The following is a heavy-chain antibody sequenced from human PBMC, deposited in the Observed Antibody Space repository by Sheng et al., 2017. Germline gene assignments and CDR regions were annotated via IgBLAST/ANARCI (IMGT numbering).Heavy chain of an antibody. J-gene: IGHJ4*01. Sequence: EVQLVESGGGLVKPGGSLRLSCAASGFTFNTYSMNWVRQAPGKGLEWVSSISTSSSYKYYADSVKGRFTISRDNAKNSLYLQMDSLRAEDTAMYYCVTNYYDRSGYYYVWVWEYWG. CDR2: ISTSSSYK. V-gene: IGHV3-21*01. CDR1: GFTFNTYS. D-gene: IGHD3-22*01. CDR3: VTNYYDRSGYYYVWVWEY.